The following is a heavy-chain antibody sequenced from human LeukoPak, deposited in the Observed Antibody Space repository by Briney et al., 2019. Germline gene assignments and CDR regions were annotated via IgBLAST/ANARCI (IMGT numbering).Heavy chain of an antibody. CDR3: AREGYSRDWFDP. CDR1: GFTFSSYS. D-gene: IGHD6-25*01. Sequence: GGSLRLSCAASGFTFSSYSMNWVRQAPGKGLEWVSSISSSSSYIYYADSVKGRFTISRDNAKNSLYLQMNSLRAEDTAVYYCAREGYSRDWFDPWGQGTLVNVSS. J-gene: IGHJ5*02. V-gene: IGHV3-21*01. CDR2: ISSSSSYI.